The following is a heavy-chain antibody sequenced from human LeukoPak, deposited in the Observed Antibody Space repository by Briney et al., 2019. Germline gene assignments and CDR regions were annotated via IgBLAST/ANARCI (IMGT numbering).Heavy chain of an antibody. V-gene: IGHV3-53*04. Sequence: GGSLRLSCAASGFTFSSYAMSWVRQAPGKGLEWVSVIYSGGSTYYADSVKGRFTISRHNSKNTLYLQMNSLRAEDTAVYYCARLFRPYYDSSGYSDYWGQGTLVTVSS. CDR1: GFTFSSYA. CDR3: ARLFRPYYDSSGYSDY. CDR2: IYSGGST. J-gene: IGHJ4*02. D-gene: IGHD3-22*01.